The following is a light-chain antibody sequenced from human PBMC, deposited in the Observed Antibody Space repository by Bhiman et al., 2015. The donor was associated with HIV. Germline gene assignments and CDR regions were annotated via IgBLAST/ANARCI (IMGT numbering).Light chain of an antibody. CDR1: GLGSTH. J-gene: IGLJ2*01. Sequence: SVTVSPGQTANITCSGDGLGSTHTSWYRQRLGQSPVLVLYQGVKRPSGIPERFFGSNSGNTATLTIIETQAVDEADYYCHGVDDRPVFGGGTKLTVL. CDR3: HGVDDRPV. CDR2: QGV. V-gene: IGLV3-1*01.